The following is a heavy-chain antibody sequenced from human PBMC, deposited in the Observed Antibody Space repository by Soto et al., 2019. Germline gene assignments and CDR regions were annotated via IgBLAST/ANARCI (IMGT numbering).Heavy chain of an antibody. J-gene: IGHJ4*02. CDR3: ATEVRSSEYGSSWYRVDY. CDR1: GGSISSYY. V-gene: IGHV4-4*07. Sequence: VQLQESGPGLVKPSETLSLTCTVSGGSISSYYWSWIRQPAGKGLEWIGRIYTSGSTNYNPSLKSRVTMSIDTSKNQFSLQLTSVTAADTAMYYCATEVRSSEYGSSWYRVDYWGQGTLVTVST. D-gene: IGHD6-13*01. CDR2: IYTSGST.